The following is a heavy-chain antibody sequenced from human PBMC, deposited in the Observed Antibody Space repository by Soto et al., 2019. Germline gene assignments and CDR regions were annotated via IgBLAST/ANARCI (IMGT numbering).Heavy chain of an antibody. CDR3: ARQAARNYFDF. CDR1: GFTFSDYY. Sequence: QVQLVESGGTLVKPGGSLRLSCAASGFTFSDYYMSWIREAPGKGLEWVSYIDSRGRTISYADSVKGRFTISRDDAKNSLYLQMNGLRAEDTAVYYCARQAARNYFDFWGQGTLVTVSS. CDR2: IDSRGRTI. D-gene: IGHD6-6*01. J-gene: IGHJ4*02. V-gene: IGHV3-11*01.